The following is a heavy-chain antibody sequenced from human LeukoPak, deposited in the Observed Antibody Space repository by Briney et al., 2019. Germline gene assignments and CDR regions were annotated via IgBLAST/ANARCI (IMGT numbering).Heavy chain of an antibody. V-gene: IGHV4-59*01. Sequence: PSETLSLTCTVSGGSLSSYYWSCIRRPPGKGLEWIGYIYYSGSTNYNPSLKSRVTISVDTSKNQFSLKLSSVTAADTAVYYCARSRYLTISYYYMDVWGKGTTVTVSS. CDR3: ARSRYLTISYYYMDV. CDR2: IYYSGST. CDR1: GGSLSSYY. D-gene: IGHD3-3*01. J-gene: IGHJ6*03.